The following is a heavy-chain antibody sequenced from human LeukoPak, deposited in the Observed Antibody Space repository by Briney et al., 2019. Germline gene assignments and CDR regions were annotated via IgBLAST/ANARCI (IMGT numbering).Heavy chain of an antibody. CDR3: ARDHNYAFDN. V-gene: IGHV3-48*01. D-gene: IGHD1-1*01. CDR1: GFPFIEYS. CDR2: IGIDSGNT. J-gene: IGHJ4*02. Sequence: GGSLRLSCTASGFPFIEYSMNWVRQAPGKGLEWISYIGIDSGNTKYADSVRGRFTISADEAKNSLYLQMNSLRVEDTAVYYCARDHNYAFDNWGQGTLVSVSS.